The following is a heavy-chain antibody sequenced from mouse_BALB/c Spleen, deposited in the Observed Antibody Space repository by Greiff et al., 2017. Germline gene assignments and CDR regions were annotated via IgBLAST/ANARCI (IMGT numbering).Heavy chain of an antibody. CDR3: AREGNYYFFAY. D-gene: IGHD2-1*01. Sequence: EVHLVESGPELVKPGASVKMSCKASGYTFTSYVMHWVKQKPGQGLEWIGYINPYNDGTKYNEKFKGKATLTSDKSSSTAYMELSSLTSEDSAVYYCAREGNYYFFAYWGQGTLVTVSA. J-gene: IGHJ3*01. CDR1: GYTFTSYV. CDR2: INPYNDGT. V-gene: IGHV1-14*01.